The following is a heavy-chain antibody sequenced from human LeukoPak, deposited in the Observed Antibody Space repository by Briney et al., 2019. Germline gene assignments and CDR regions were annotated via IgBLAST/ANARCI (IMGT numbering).Heavy chain of an antibody. CDR1: GGSFSGYY. V-gene: IGHV4-34*01. Sequence: SETLSLTCAVYGGSFSGYYWSWIRQPPGKGLEWIGEINHSGSTNYNPSLKSRVTISVDTSKNQFSLKLSSVTAADTAVYYCARGLDCGDNYNWFDPWGQGTLVTVSS. J-gene: IGHJ5*02. CDR3: ARGLDCGDNYNWFDP. CDR2: INHSGST. D-gene: IGHD4-17*01.